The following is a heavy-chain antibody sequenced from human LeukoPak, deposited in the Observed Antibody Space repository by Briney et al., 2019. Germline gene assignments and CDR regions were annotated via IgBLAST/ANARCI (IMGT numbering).Heavy chain of an antibody. D-gene: IGHD3-22*01. J-gene: IGHJ4*02. CDR2: ISGSGGST. V-gene: IGHV3-23*01. CDR1: GFTFSSYA. Sequence: PGGSLRLSCAASGFTFSSYAMSWVRQAPGEGLEWVSAISGSGGSTYYADSVKGRFTISRDNSKNTLYLQMNSLRAEDTAVYYCAKDLGYYDSSGYLSFDYWGQGTLVTVSS. CDR3: AKDLGYYDSSGYLSFDY.